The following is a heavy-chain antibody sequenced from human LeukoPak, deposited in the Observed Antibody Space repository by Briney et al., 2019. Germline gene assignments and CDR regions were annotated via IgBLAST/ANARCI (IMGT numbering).Heavy chain of an antibody. D-gene: IGHD4-17*01. CDR3: ARTVATTVTTGY. Sequence: SETLSLTCTVSGCSISSSSYYWGWIRQPPGKGLEWIGSIYYSGSTYYNPSLKGRVTISVDTSKNQFSLKLSSVTAADTAVYYCARTVATTVTTGYWGQGTLATVSS. J-gene: IGHJ4*02. CDR2: IYYSGST. V-gene: IGHV4-39*01. CDR1: GCSISSSSYY.